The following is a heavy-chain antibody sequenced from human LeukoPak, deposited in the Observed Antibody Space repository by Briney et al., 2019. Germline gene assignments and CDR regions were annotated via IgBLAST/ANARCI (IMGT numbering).Heavy chain of an antibody. D-gene: IGHD1-26*01. CDR2: ISGSAFST. V-gene: IGHV3-23*01. CDR3: AKGSGSSTLGGDFDY. CDR1: EFTFNIYA. Sequence: PGGSLRLSCAASEFTFNIYAMSWVRQAPGKGLEWVSAISGSAFSTYYADSVKGRFTISRDNPKNTLYLQMNSLRAEDTAVYYRAKGSGSSTLGGDFDYWGQGTLVTVSS. J-gene: IGHJ4*02.